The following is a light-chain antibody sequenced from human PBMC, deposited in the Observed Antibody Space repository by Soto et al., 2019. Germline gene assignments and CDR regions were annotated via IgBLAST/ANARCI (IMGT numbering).Light chain of an antibody. CDR3: SSYTSSSTYV. CDR1: SSDVGSYNR. V-gene: IGLV2-18*02. CDR2: EVS. Sequence: QSVLTQPPSVSGSPGQSVTIFCTGTSSDVGSYNRVSWYQQPPGTAPKLMISEVSNRPSGVPDRFSGSKSGNTASLAISGLQAEDEADYYCSSYTSSSTYVFGTGTKVTVL. J-gene: IGLJ1*01.